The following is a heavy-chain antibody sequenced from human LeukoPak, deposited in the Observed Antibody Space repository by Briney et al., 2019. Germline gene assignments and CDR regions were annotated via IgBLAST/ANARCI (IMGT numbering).Heavy chain of an antibody. D-gene: IGHD4-17*01. CDR2: IYPGDSDT. CDR1: GYSFTSYW. J-gene: IGHJ3*02. CDR3: ARWRGTVTTHDAFDI. Sequence: GESLKISCKGSGYSFTSYWIGWVRQMPGKGLEWMGIIYPGDSDTRYSPSFQGQVTISADKSISTAYLQWSSLKASDTAMYYCARWRGTVTTHDAFDIWGQGTMVTVSS. V-gene: IGHV5-51*01.